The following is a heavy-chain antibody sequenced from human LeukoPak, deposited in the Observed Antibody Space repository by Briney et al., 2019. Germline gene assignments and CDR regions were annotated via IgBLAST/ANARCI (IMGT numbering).Heavy chain of an antibody. CDR3: AKDGPECIFEY. J-gene: IGHJ4*02. CDR2: IAYDSSHK. V-gene: IGHV3-30*18. CDR1: GFTFSDYG. Sequence: GGSLRLSCAASGFTFSDYGMHWVRQAPGKGLEWVAVIAYDSSHKYCADSVKGRFTISRDNSKNTLYLQMNSLRPEDTAVYYCAKDGPECIFEYWGQGTPVTVSA. D-gene: IGHD1-14*01.